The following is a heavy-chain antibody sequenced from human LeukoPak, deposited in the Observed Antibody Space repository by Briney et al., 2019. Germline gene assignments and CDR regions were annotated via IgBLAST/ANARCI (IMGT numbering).Heavy chain of an antibody. J-gene: IGHJ4*02. D-gene: IGHD5-12*01. CDR2: INPNTGGT. V-gene: IGHV1-2*02. Sequence: ASVKVSCKASGYTFTDHYINWVRQAPGQGFEWMGWINPNTGGTDYAQKFQDRIAISTYTSISTVYMELSRLKSDDTALYYCARDLATIDGIAWYYFENWGQGTLVTVS. CDR3: ARDLATIDGIAWYYFEN. CDR1: GYTFTDHY.